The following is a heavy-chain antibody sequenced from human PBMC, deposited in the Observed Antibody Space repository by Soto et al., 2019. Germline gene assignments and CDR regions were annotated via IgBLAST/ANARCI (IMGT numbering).Heavy chain of an antibody. V-gene: IGHV1-3*01. CDR1: GYTFTSYA. CDR3: ARVPYSSGWYPPSRIVPLDY. CDR2: INAGNGNT. Sequence: ASVKVSCKASGYTFTSYAMHWVRQAPGQRLEWMGWINAGNGNTKYSQKFQGRVTITRDTSASTAYMELSSLRSEDTAVYYCARVPYSSGWYPPSRIVPLDYWGQGTLVTVSS. J-gene: IGHJ4*02. D-gene: IGHD6-19*01.